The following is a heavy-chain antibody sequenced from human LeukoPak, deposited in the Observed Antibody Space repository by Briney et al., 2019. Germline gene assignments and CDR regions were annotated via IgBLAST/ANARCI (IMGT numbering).Heavy chain of an antibody. Sequence: SGPTLVKPTQTLTLTCTFSGFSLSTSGVGVGWIRQPPGTALAWLALIYWDDDKRYSPSLKSSLTITKDTSKNQVVLTMTNIEPVDTATYYCALSGDSDGDYGLIFYYWGQGTLVTVSS. CDR3: ALSGDSDGDYGLIFYY. J-gene: IGHJ4*02. CDR2: IYWDDDK. V-gene: IGHV2-5*02. CDR1: GFSLSTSGVG. D-gene: IGHD4-17*01.